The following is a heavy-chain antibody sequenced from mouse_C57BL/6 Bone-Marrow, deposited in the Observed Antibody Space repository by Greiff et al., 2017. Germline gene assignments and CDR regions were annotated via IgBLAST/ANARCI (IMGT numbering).Heavy chain of an antibody. D-gene: IGHD2-4*01. CDR1: GYTFTSYW. CDR3: ARRDYDYFDY. J-gene: IGHJ2*01. CDR2: INPSTGYT. V-gene: IGHV1-7*01. Sequence: QVQLKQSGPELVKPGASVKLSCKASGYTFTSYWMHWVKQRPGQGLEWIGYINPSTGYTEYNQKFKDKATLTADKSSSTAYMQLSSLTSEDSAVYYCARRDYDYFDYWGQGTTLTVSS.